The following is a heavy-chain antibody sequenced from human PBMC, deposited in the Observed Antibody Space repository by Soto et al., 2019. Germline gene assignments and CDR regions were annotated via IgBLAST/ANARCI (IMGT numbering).Heavy chain of an antibody. CDR2: IYYSGST. CDR3: ARNDFWSGYYSSYYYYGMDV. J-gene: IGHJ6*02. Sequence: PSETLSLTCTVSGGSISSSSYYWGWIRQPPGKGLEWIGSIYYSGSTYYNPSLKSRVTISVDTSKNQFSLKLSSVTAADTAVYYCARNDFWSGYYSSYYYYGMDVWGQGTTVTVSS. V-gene: IGHV4-39*01. CDR1: GGSISSSSYY. D-gene: IGHD3-3*01.